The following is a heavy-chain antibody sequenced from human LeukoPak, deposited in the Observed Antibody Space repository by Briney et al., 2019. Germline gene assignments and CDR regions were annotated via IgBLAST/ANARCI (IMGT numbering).Heavy chain of an antibody. Sequence: PSETLSLTCTDPGGSISSYYWSSVRQPPGKGLEWIGNISYSGRTNYNPSLKSRVTISVDTSKNQFSLKLSSVTAADTAVYYCARVRGYSNYAYYFDYWGQGTLVTASS. CDR3: ARVRGYSNYAYYFDY. V-gene: IGHV4-59*01. D-gene: IGHD4-11*01. CDR2: ISYSGRT. J-gene: IGHJ4*02. CDR1: GGSISSYY.